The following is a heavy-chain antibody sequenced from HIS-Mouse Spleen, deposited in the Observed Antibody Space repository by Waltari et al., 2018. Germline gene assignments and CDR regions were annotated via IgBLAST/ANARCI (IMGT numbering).Heavy chain of an antibody. D-gene: IGHD7-27*01. Sequence: QVQLVQSGAEVKKPGASVKVSCKASGYTFTGYYMHWVRQAPGQGLEWMGWINPNSGGTNYAQKVQGRVTKTRDTSISTAYMGLSRLRSDDTAVYYCARALGYYFGYWGQGTLVTVSS. CDR2: INPNSGGT. J-gene: IGHJ4*02. CDR3: ARALGYYFGY. CDR1: GYTFTGYY. V-gene: IGHV1-2*02.